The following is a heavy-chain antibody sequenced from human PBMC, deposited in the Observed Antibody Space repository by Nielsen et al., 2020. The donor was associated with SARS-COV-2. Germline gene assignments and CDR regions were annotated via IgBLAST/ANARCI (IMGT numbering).Heavy chain of an antibody. CDR2: IGAGGDNI. D-gene: IGHD3-10*01. CDR3: ATQADGYKSPYDY. J-gene: IGHJ4*02. V-gene: IGHV3-23*01. CDR1: GFTFSRHA. Sequence: GESLKISCAASGFTFSRHAMNWVRQAPGKGLEWVSIIGAGGDNIYHADSVKGRFTISRDNSKNTLYLQINSLGADDTAVYYCATQADGYKSPYDYWGQGTLVTVSS.